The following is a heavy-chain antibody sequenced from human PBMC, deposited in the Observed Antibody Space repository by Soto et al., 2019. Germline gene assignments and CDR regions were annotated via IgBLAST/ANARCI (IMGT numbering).Heavy chain of an antibody. V-gene: IGHV1-3*01. Sequence: GASVKVSCKASGYSFTAYAMHWVRQAPGQRLEWMGWINAGNGNTKYSQKFQGRVTITRDTSASTAYMELSSLRSEDTAVYYCARAVAVPAAFDFWGQGTLVTLSS. CDR3: ARAVAVPAAFDF. J-gene: IGHJ4*02. CDR1: GYSFTAYA. CDR2: INAGNGNT. D-gene: IGHD6-19*01.